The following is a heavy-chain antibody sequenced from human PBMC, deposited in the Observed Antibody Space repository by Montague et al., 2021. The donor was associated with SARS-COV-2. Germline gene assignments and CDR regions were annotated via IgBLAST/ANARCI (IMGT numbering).Heavy chain of an antibody. CDR2: INHTVSA. CDR1: SGSFSDYY. J-gene: IGHJ3*01. Sequence: SETLSLTCAVYSGSFSDYYWTWVRQPPGKGLEWIGEINHTVSASYNPSLKSRVTLSKDTSKNQFSLKLQSLTAADTAVYYCARGQVTISGVLIFIPAAGPLDVWGQGTLVTVSS. D-gene: IGHD3-3*01. CDR3: ARGQVTISGVLIFIPAAGPLDV. V-gene: IGHV4-34*01.